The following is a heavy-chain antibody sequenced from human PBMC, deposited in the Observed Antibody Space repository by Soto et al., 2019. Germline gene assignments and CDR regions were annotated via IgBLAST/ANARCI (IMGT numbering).Heavy chain of an antibody. CDR3: ARDTAPKDYDSHSYYPHCDS. CDR2: IYYTVRT. CDR1: GDSNNTDYY. D-gene: IGHD3-22*01. V-gene: IGHV4-30-4*08. Sequence: KPSETLSLTCAVSGDSNNTDYYWSWIRQPPGKVLECIGHIYYTVRTFYSPALKSRLALSVDTSHNQFSLMLTSVTASNTAAYHRARDTAPKDYDSHSYYPHCDSWRRGDRVTVSS. J-gene: IGHJ5*01.